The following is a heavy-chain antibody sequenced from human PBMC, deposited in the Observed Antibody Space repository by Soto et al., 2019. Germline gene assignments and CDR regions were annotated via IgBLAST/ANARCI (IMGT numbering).Heavy chain of an antibody. D-gene: IGHD4-17*01. J-gene: IGHJ1*01. Sequence: GGSLRLSCAASGFTVSSNYMSWVRQAPGKGLEWVSIIYSGGNTYYANSVKGRFTISRDNSKNTLYLQMNSLRAEDTAVYYCARVVGEKEYFQYWGQGTLVTVSS. CDR1: GFTVSSNY. V-gene: IGHV3-66*01. CDR3: ARVVGEKEYFQY. CDR2: IYSGGNT.